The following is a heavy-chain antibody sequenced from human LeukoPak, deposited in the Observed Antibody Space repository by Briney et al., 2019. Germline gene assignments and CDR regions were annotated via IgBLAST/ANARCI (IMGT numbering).Heavy chain of an antibody. CDR1: GGSISSSSYY. J-gene: IGHJ6*03. CDR3: AGGYSYGSTYYMDV. D-gene: IGHD5-18*01. V-gene: IGHV4-39*07. CDR2: IYYSGST. Sequence: SETLSLTCTVSGGSISSSSYYWGWIRQPPGKGLEWIGSIYYSGSTYYNPSLKSRVTISVDTSKNQFSLKLSSVTAADTAVYYCAGGYSYGSTYYMDVWGKGTTVTISS.